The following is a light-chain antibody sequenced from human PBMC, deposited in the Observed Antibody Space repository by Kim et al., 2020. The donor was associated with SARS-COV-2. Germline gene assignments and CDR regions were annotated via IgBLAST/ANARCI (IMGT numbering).Light chain of an antibody. CDR3: QQCDNLPLT. CDR2: DAS. J-gene: IGKJ4*01. V-gene: IGKV1-33*01. CDR1: QDISNY. Sequence: DIQMTQSPSSLSASVGDRVTIACQASQDISNYLSWYQQKPGKAPKLLIYDASNLETGVPSRFSGSGSGTDFTFTISSLQPEDMATYYCQQCDNLPLTFGGGTKVDIK.